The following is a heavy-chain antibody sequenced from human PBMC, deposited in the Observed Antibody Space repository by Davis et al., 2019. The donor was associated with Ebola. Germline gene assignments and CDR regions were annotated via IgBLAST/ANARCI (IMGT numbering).Heavy chain of an antibody. D-gene: IGHD3-22*01. V-gene: IGHV4-61*01. CDR1: GGSVSSGSYY. J-gene: IGHJ6*03. CDR3: ARDLRYDSSGYDYYFYMDV. CDR2: FYYSGST. Sequence: PSETLSLTCTVSGGSVSSGSYYWTWIRQPPGKGLEWVGYFYYSGSTDYNPSLKSRVTISVDTSKNQFSLKLSSVTAADTAVYFCARDLRYDSSGYDYYFYMDVWGKGTTVTVSS.